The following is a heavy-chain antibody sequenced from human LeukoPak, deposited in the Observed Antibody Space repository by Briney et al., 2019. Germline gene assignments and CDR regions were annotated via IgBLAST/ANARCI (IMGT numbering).Heavy chain of an antibody. Sequence: GGSLRLSCAASGFTFSSYSMNWVRQAPGKVLEWVSSISSSSSYIYYADSVKGRFTISRDNAKNSLYLQMNSLRAEDTAVYYCARSELPLRYYCYYMDVWGKGTTVTLSS. J-gene: IGHJ6*03. CDR3: ARSELPLRYYCYYMDV. CDR2: ISSSSSYI. V-gene: IGHV3-21*01. D-gene: IGHD1-26*01. CDR1: GFTFSSYS.